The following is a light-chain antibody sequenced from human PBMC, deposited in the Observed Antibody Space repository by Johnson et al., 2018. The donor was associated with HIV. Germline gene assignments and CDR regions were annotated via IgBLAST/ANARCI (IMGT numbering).Light chain of an antibody. J-gene: IGLJ1*01. V-gene: IGLV1-51*01. Sequence: QSILTQPPSVSAAPGQKVTVSCSGSSSNIGNNFVSWYQQVPGTAPKLLIYDTDKRPSGIPYRFSGSKSGTSATLGISGLQTGDEADYYCGTWDNSLSAGVFGSGTKVTVL. CDR2: DTD. CDR3: GTWDNSLSAGV. CDR1: SSNIGNNF.